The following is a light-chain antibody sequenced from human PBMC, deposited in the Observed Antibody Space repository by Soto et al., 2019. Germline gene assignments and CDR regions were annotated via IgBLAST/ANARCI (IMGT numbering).Light chain of an antibody. CDR3: RSYTINSTLYV. CDR1: SSDVGSYQY. CDR2: EVS. Sequence: QSVLTQPASVSGSPGQSITISCTGTSSDVGSYQYVSWYQQHPGKAPKLIIYEVSNRPSGVSNRFSGSKSGNTASLTISGLQDEDDGDYYSRSYTINSTLYVFGSGTKVTVL. V-gene: IGLV2-14*01. J-gene: IGLJ1*01.